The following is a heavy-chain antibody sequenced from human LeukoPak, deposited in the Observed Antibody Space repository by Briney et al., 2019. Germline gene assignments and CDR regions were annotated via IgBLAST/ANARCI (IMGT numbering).Heavy chain of an antibody. D-gene: IGHD2-21*02. CDR1: GFTFSSYA. V-gene: IGHV3-23*01. CDR3: AKDRLLNCRGDCYIFDY. J-gene: IGHJ4*02. CDR2: ISGSGGST. Sequence: PGGSLRLSCAASGFTFSSYAMSWVRQAPGKGLEWVSAISGSGGSTYYADSVKGRFTISRDNSKNTLYLQVNGLRTKDTAVYYCAKDRLLNCRGDCYIFDYWGQGTVVTVSS.